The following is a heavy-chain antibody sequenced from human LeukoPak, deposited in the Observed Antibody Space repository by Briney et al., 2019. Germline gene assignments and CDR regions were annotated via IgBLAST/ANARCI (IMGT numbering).Heavy chain of an antibody. D-gene: IGHD2-15*01. V-gene: IGHV3-21*01. CDR1: GFTFSSYS. CDR3: ASWDCSGGSCYSRNWFDP. J-gene: IGHJ5*02. Sequence: GGSLRLSCAASGFTFSSYSMNWVRQAPGKGLEWVSSISSSSSYIYYADSVKGRFTISRDNAKNSLYLQMNSLRAEDTAVYYCASWDCSGGSCYSRNWFDPWGQGNLVTVSS. CDR2: ISSSSSYI.